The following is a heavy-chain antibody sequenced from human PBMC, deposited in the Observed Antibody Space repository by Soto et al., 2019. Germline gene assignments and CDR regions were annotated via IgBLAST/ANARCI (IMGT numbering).Heavy chain of an antibody. V-gene: IGHV1-69*01. D-gene: IGHD6-19*01. J-gene: IGHJ4*02. CDR2: IIPIFGTA. CDR3: ARGPYSSGWSSHFDY. CDR1: GGTFSSYA. Sequence: QVQLVQSGAEVKKPGSTVKVSCKASGGTFSSYAISWVRQAPGQELEWMGGIIPIFGTANYAQKFQGRVTITADESTSTAYMELSSLRSEDTAVYYCARGPYSSGWSSHFDYWGQGTLVTVSS.